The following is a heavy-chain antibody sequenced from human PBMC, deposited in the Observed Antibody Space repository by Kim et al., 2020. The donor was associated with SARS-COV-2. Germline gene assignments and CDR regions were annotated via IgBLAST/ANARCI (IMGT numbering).Heavy chain of an antibody. D-gene: IGHD2-15*01. CDR3: AKLGLCSGGTCYLGVIDY. CDR2: IYYTGNT. V-gene: IGHV4-39*01. Sequence: SETLSLTCNVSGGFISGSNYYWGWIRQAPGKGLEWIASIYYTGNTYYNPSLKSRVTISVETSKNQFSLQLKSVTAADTAVYYCAKLGLCSGGTCYLGVIDYWGQGTLGTVSS. J-gene: IGHJ4*02. CDR1: GGFISGSNYY.